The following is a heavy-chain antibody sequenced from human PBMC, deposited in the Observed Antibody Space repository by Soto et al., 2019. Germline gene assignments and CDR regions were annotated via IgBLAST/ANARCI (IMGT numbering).Heavy chain of an antibody. V-gene: IGHV4-31*02. CDR1: GESISRGGYF. Sequence: SETLSLTWNFSGESISRGGYFVRGIRQHPGTGLAWIGYIYDIEIAYYIPSLKRRVTISMDPSKNHFAMRLSSVTGADTAVYYSARASSSSSADDDCGQGPLVT. J-gene: IGHJ4*02. CDR3: ARASSSSSADDD. CDR2: IYDIEIA. D-gene: IGHD6-6*01.